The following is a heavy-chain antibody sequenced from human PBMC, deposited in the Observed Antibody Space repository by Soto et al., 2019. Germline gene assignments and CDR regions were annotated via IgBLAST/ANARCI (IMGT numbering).Heavy chain of an antibody. CDR2: IIPIFGTA. CDR1: GGTFSSYA. V-gene: IGHV1-69*13. Sequence: GASVKVSCKASGGTFSSYAISWVRQAPGQGLEWMGGIIPIFGTANYAQKFQGRVTITADESTSTAYMELSSLRSEDTAVYYCASSFRKTDDYDSSGYYYYVFEIWGQGTMVPVSS. J-gene: IGHJ3*02. D-gene: IGHD3-22*01. CDR3: ASSFRKTDDYDSSGYYYYVFEI.